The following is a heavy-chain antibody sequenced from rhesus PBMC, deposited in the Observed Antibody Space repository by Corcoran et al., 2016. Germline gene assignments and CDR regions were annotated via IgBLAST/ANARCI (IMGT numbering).Heavy chain of an antibody. J-gene: IGHJ5-1*01. D-gene: IGHD5-24*01. CDR2: IYGRGGNT. V-gene: IGHV4-76*01. CDR3: TYQGYSNPRYNRFDV. Sequence: QVRLQESGPGLVKPSETLSLTCAVSGNSISGTFDWSWIRQAPGKGLEWIGRIYGRGGNTDNNPAIKSRVTRSIDTSKNQFSLKLSSVTAADTAVYYCTYQGYSNPRYNRFDVWGAGVLVTVSS. CDR1: GNSISGTFD.